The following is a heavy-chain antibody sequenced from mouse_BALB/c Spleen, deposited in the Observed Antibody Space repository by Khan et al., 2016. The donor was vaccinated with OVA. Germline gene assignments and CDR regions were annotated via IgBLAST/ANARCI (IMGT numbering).Heavy chain of an antibody. CDR2: ISYSGNT. CDR3: ARGYGGDFDY. Sequence: EVQLVESGPGLVKPSQSLSLTCTVTGYSITSDYAWNWIRQFPGNKLEWMGYISYSGNTNYNPSLKSRISITRDTSKNQFFLQLNSVTTEDTATXCGARGYGGDFDYWGQGTTLTVSS. J-gene: IGHJ2*01. D-gene: IGHD2-10*02. CDR1: GYSITSDYA. V-gene: IGHV3-2*02.